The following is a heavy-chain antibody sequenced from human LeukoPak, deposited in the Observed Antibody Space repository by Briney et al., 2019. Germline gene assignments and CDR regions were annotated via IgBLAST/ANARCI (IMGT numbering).Heavy chain of an antibody. CDR3: ARDREGWFDY. D-gene: IGHD2-15*01. J-gene: IGHJ4*02. CDR1: GFTFSSYA. V-gene: IGHV3-33*08. Sequence: GRSLRLSCAASGFTFSSYAMHWVRQAPGKGLEWVAVIWYDGSNKYYADSVKGRFTISRDNSKNTLYLQMNSLRAEDTAVYYCARDREGWFDYWGQGTLVTVSS. CDR2: IWYDGSNK.